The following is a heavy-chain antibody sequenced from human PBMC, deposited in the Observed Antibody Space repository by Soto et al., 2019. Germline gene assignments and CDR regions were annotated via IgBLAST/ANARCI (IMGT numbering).Heavy chain of an antibody. J-gene: IGHJ4*02. CDR1: GGSISSSSYY. D-gene: IGHD3-10*01. Sequence: KASETLSLTCTVSGGSISSSSYYWGWIRQPPGKGLEWIGSIYYSGSTYYNPSLKSRVTISVDTSKNQFSLKLSSVTAADTAVYYCARLGVRGVTVDYWGQGTLVTVSS. V-gene: IGHV4-39*01. CDR3: ARLGVRGVTVDY. CDR2: IYYSGST.